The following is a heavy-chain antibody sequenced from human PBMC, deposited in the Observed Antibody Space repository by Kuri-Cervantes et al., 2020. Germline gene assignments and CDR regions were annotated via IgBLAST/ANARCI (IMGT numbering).Heavy chain of an antibody. J-gene: IGHJ6*03. Sequence: SETLSLTCAVSGGPISSSNWWRWVRQPPGKGLEWSGEIYHSGSTNYNPSLKSRVTISVDKSKNQFSLKLRSVTAADTAVYYCAGESGNYHMDVWGKGTTVTVSS. CDR1: GGPISSSNW. D-gene: IGHD3-10*01. CDR3: AGESGNYHMDV. CDR2: IYHSGST. V-gene: IGHV4-4*02.